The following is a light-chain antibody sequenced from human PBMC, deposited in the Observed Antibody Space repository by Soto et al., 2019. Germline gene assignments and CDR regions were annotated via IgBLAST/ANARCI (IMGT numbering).Light chain of an antibody. Sequence: EVVLTQSPATLSLSPGDRAALSCKASQIVHNFLAWYQQKPGQAPRLLIYDASNRATGIPERFSGSGSGTDFTLSISSLEPEDFAVYYCQLSQQRSSWPPIAFGQGTRLEI. CDR1: QIVHNF. CDR2: DAS. CDR3: QLSQQRSSWPPIA. V-gene: IGKV3-11*01. J-gene: IGKJ5*01.